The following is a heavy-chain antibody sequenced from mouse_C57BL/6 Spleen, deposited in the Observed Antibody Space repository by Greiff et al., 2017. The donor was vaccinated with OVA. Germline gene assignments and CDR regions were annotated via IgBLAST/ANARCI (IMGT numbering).Heavy chain of an antibody. CDR1: GYTFTSYW. J-gene: IGHJ3*01. CDR2: IHPSDSDT. D-gene: IGHD2-3*01. CDR3: AISDGYYWFAY. V-gene: IGHV1-74*01. Sequence: VQLQQPGAELVKPGASVKVSCKASGYTFTSYWMHWVKQRPGQGLEWIGRIHPSDSDTNYNQKFKGKATLTVDKSSSTAYMQLSSLTSEDSAVYYCAISDGYYWFAYWGQGTLVTVSA.